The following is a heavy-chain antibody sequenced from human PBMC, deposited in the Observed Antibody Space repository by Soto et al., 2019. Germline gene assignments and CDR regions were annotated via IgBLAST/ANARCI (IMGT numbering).Heavy chain of an antibody. CDR3: RRDSGAKRSST. CDR1: GGTFSSYR. CDR2: IVPIRRTA. D-gene: IGHD6-13*01. Sequence: QVQLVQSGAEVKKSGSSVKVSCTASGGTFSSYRINWVRQAPGQGLEWVGGIVPIRRTADYAQKFQGRVTITADESTRTSYMELRSLRSQDTAIYYSRRDSGAKRSSTGGQGTLVTVSS. J-gene: IGHJ4*02. V-gene: IGHV1-69*01.